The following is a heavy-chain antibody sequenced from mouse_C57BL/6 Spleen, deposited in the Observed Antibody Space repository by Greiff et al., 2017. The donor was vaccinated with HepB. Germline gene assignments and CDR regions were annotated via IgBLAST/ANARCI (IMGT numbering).Heavy chain of an antibody. CDR2: ISDGGSYT. J-gene: IGHJ3*01. V-gene: IGHV5-4*01. Sequence: EVKLVESGGGLVKPGGSLKLSCAASGFTFSSYAMSWVRQTPEKRLEWVATISDGGSYTYYPDNVKGRFTISRDNAKNNLYLQMSHLKSEDTAMYYCARDKGDDGAWFAYWGQGTLVTVSA. CDR3: ARDKGDDGAWFAY. D-gene: IGHD2-12*01. CDR1: GFTFSSYA.